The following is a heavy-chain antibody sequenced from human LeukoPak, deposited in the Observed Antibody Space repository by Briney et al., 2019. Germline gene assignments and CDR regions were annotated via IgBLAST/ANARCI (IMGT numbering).Heavy chain of an antibody. Sequence: ASVKVSCKASGYTFTGYYMHWVRQAPGQGAEWMGIINPSGGSTSYAQKFQGRVTMTRDTSTSTVYMELSSLRSEDTVVYYCARDRIAVAGFDYWGQGTLVTVSS. CDR2: INPSGGST. D-gene: IGHD6-19*01. J-gene: IGHJ4*02. V-gene: IGHV1-46*01. CDR3: ARDRIAVAGFDY. CDR1: GYTFTGYY.